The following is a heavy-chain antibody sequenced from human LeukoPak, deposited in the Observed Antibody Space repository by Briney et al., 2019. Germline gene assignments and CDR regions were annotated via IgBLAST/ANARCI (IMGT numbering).Heavy chain of an antibody. V-gene: IGHV3-15*01. D-gene: IGHD3-3*01. J-gene: IGHJ4*02. CDR3: TSRVATTNDH. CDR1: GFNFNNAW. CDR2: IKRKTEGETT. Sequence: GGSLRLSCAASGFNFNNAWMNWVRQAPGKGLDWVGRIKRKTEGETTDYPAPVKGRFTISRDDSKATLYLQMNSLKTEDTAMYYCTSRVATTNDHWGQGTLVTVSS.